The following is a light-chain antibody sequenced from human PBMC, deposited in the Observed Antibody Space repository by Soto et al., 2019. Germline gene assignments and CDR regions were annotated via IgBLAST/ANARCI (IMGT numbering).Light chain of an antibody. CDR2: DAS. CDR3: QQHSPPLT. CDR1: QSVSSY. J-gene: IGKJ4*01. Sequence: EIVLTQSPATLSLSPGERATLSCRASQSVSSYLAWYQQKPGQAPRLLIYDASNRATGIPARFSGSGSGTDFTLTISSLEPEYFSVYYYQQHSPPLTFGEGTKVEI. V-gene: IGKV3-11*01.